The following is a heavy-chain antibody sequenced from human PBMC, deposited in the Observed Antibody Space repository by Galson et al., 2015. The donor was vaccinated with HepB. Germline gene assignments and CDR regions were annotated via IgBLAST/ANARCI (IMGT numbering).Heavy chain of an antibody. CDR2: ISYDGSNK. J-gene: IGHJ6*02. CDR3: ARDRGSYSSLSYYYYYGMDV. CDR1: GFTFSSYA. D-gene: IGHD6-6*01. Sequence: SLRLSCAASGFTFSSYAMHWVRQAPGKGLEWVAVISYDGSNKYYADSVKGRFTISRDNSKNTLYLQMNSLRAEDTAVYYCARDRGSYSSLSYYYYYGMDVWCQGTTVTVSS. V-gene: IGHV3-30-3*01.